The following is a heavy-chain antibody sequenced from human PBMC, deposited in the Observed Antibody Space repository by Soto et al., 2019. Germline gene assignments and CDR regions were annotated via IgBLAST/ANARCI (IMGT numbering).Heavy chain of an antibody. J-gene: IGHJ4*02. CDR3: ARDGKPDNYYDSSGLDY. Sequence: RGSPRLSFAASGFTFSSYSMHWVRQAPGKGLEWVAVISYDGSNKYYADSVKGRFTISRDNSKNTLYLQMNSLRAEDTAVYYCARDGKPDNYYDSSGLDYWGQGTLVTVSS. CDR2: ISYDGSNK. D-gene: IGHD3-22*01. V-gene: IGHV3-30-3*01. CDR1: GFTFSSYS.